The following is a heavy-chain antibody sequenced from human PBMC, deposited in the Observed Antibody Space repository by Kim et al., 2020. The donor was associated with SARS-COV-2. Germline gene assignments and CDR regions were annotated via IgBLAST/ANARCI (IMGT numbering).Heavy chain of an antibody. Sequence: ASVKVSCKASGYTFTSYAISWVRQAPGQGLEWMGWISAYNGNTNYAQKLQGRVTMTTDTSTSTAYMELRSLRSDDTAVYYCARGGKSYNCSSTSCLYYYYGMDVWGQGTTVTVSS. J-gene: IGHJ6*02. CDR1: GYTFTSYA. V-gene: IGHV1-18*01. CDR2: ISAYNGNT. D-gene: IGHD2-2*01. CDR3: ARGGKSYNCSSTSCLYYYYGMDV.